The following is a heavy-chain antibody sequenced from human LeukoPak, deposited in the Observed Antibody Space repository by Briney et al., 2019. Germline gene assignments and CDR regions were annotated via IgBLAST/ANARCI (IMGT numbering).Heavy chain of an antibody. Sequence: SQTLSLTCTVSGGSISSGGYYWSWIRQHPGKGLEWIGYIYYSGSTYYNPSLKSRVTISVDTSKNQFSLKLSSVTAADTAVYYCARDRGGKGDGTGAFDIWGQGTMVTVSS. V-gene: IGHV4-31*03. CDR3: ARDRGGKGDGTGAFDI. CDR1: GGSISSGGYY. CDR2: IYYSGST. J-gene: IGHJ3*02. D-gene: IGHD4-23*01.